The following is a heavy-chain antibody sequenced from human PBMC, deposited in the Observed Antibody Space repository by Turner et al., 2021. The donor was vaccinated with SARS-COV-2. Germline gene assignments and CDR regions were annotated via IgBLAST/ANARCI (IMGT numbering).Heavy chain of an antibody. D-gene: IGHD3-10*01. CDR1: GFTFSSYV. J-gene: IGHJ4*02. Sequence: QVQLVESGVGVVQPGRSLSLSCAASGFTFSSYVMHWVRQAPGKGLEWVAVISYDGSNKYYADSVKGRFTISRDNSKNTLYLQMNSLRAEDTAVYYCAKAHGSGSYYNPFDYWGQGTLVTVSS. CDR2: ISYDGSNK. CDR3: AKAHGSGSYYNPFDY. V-gene: IGHV3-30*18.